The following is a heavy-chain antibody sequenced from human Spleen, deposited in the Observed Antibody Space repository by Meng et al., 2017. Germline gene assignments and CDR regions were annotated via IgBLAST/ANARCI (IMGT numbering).Heavy chain of an antibody. CDR1: GDSVSSAY. CDR3: ARSGGLWPDYYIDY. J-gene: IGHJ4*02. Sequence: QVHLQEAGPGLVKPSETLSLTCTVSGDSVSSAYWSWIRQPPGKGLEWIAYISHSGATYHNPSLKGRVTMSVDTSKKQFSLKLSSVTAADTAVYYCARSGGLWPDYYIDYWGQGTLVTVSS. V-gene: IGHV4-59*08. D-gene: IGHD5-18*01. CDR2: ISHSGAT.